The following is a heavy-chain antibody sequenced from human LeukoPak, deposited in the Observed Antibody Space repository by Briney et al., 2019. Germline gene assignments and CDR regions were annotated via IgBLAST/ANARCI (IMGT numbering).Heavy chain of an antibody. J-gene: IGHJ4*02. CDR1: GFTFSNAW. CDR2: IKSKTDGGTT. Sequence: GGSLRLSCAASGFTFSNAWMSWVRQAPGKGLEWVGRIKSKTDGGTTDYAAPVKGRFTISRDDSKNTLYLQMNSLKTEDTAVYYCTTDRYDLWSGYYDYWGQGTLVTVSS. D-gene: IGHD3-3*01. CDR3: TTDRYDLWSGYYDY. V-gene: IGHV3-15*01.